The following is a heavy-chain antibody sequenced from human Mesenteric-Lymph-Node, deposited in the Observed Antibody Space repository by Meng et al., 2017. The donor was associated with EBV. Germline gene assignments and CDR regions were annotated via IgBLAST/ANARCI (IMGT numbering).Heavy chain of an antibody. CDR1: GDSISSSNW. D-gene: IGHD5-24*01. CDR3: ARVGYNYVYYFDF. J-gene: IGHJ4*02. Sequence: VQLSGSGPGLVKPSGTMSLTCAVSGDSISSSNWWNWVRQPPGKGLEWIGEVYHTGSANYNPSLKSRVIIAVDKSNNQFSLRLSSVTAADTAVYYCARVGYNYVYYFDFWGQGTLVTVSS. V-gene: IGHV4-4*02. CDR2: VYHTGSA.